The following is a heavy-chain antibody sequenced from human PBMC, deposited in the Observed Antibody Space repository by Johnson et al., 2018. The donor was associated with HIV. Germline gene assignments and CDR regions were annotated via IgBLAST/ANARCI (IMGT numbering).Heavy chain of an antibody. CDR3: AKGGQQPADPFDI. D-gene: IGHD1-14*01. CDR1: GFTFSTYV. J-gene: IGHJ3*02. V-gene: IGHV3-23*04. Sequence: VQLVESGGGLIQPGGSLRLSCAASGFTFSTYVMTWVRQAPGKGLEWVSVITNSGSATDYAHSVKGRFTISSDKSKNTMYLDMTSLRVGDTAVYFCAKGGQQPADPFDIWGQGALVTGSS. CDR2: ITNSGSAT.